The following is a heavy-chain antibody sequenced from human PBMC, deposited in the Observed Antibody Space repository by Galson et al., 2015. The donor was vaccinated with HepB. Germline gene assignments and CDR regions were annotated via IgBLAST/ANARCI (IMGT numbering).Heavy chain of an antibody. Sequence: LSLTCAVSGGSISSGGYSWSWIRQPPGKGLEWIGYIYYSGSTYYNPSLKSRVTISVDTSKNQFSLKLSSVTAADTAVYYCARESGGVDGYNSHWFDPWGQGTLVTVSS. D-gene: IGHD5-24*01. J-gene: IGHJ5*02. CDR1: GGSISSGGYS. CDR3: ARESGGVDGYNSHWFDP. V-gene: IGHV4-30-4*07. CDR2: IYYSGST.